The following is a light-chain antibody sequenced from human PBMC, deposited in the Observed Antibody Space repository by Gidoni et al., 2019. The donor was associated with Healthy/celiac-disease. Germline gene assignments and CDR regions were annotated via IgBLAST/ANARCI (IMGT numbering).Light chain of an antibody. CDR2: GAS. J-gene: IGKJ1*01. CDR3: QQYGSSPPWT. V-gene: IGKV3-20*01. Sequence: EIVLTQSPGTLSLSPGERATLSCRASQSVSSSYLAWYQHKPGQAPRLLIYGASSRATGIPDRFSGSGSGTDFTLTISRLEPEDFAVYYCQQYGSSPPWTFXXXTKVEIK. CDR1: QSVSSSY.